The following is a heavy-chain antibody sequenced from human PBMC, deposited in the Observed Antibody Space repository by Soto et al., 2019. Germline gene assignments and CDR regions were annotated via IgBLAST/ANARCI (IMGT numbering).Heavy chain of an antibody. CDR2: IDWDGDK. V-gene: IGHV2-70*01. D-gene: IGHD6-6*01. Sequence: GSGPTLVNPTQTLTLTCTFSGFSLSTSGMCVSWIRQPPGKALEWLALIDWDGDKYYNTSLKTRLTISKDTSKNQVVLTMANMDPVDTATYYCARRAAYSSSYFFDYWGQGTLVTVSS. CDR1: GFSLSTSGMC. CDR3: ARRAAYSSSYFFDY. J-gene: IGHJ4*02.